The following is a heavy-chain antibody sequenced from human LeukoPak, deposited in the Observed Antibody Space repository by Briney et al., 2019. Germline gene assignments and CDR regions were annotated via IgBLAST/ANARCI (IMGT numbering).Heavy chain of an antibody. D-gene: IGHD3-10*01. Sequence: PGGSLRLSCAASGFTFRSNYMSWVRQAPGKGLEWVSLIFNDGSTYYADSVKARFTISRDNSMDTLYLQMNSLRVEDTAVYYCARGYYYGSGSYFDYWGQGTLVTVSS. J-gene: IGHJ4*02. CDR1: GFTFRSNY. V-gene: IGHV3-66*01. CDR2: IFNDGST. CDR3: ARGYYYGSGSYFDY.